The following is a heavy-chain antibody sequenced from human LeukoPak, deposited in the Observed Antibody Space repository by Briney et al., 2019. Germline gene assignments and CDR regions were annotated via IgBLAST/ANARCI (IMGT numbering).Heavy chain of an antibody. D-gene: IGHD2-2*01. V-gene: IGHV3-48*01. CDR1: GFTIYCIS. CDR3: ARVGVEVDCSSTSCYRGLDY. J-gene: IGHJ4*02. CDR2: PSNSSSTI. Sequence: WGTLSRTCSGSGFTIYCISMDRVRPGPGLGREGVLYPSNSSSTIYYADSVKGRFTISRDNAKNSLYLQMNSLRAEDTAVYYCARVGVEVDCSSTSCYRGLDYWGQGTLVTVSS.